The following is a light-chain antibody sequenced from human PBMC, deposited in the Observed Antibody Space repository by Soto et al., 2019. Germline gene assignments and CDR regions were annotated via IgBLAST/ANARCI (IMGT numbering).Light chain of an antibody. CDR3: QQYGRSPPAWT. Sequence: EIVLTQSPGTLSLSPGERATLSCRASQSVSSSYLAWYQQKPGQPPRLLISDASSRATGIPDRFSGSGSGTDFTLTISSLEPEDFAVDYCQQYGRSPPAWTFGQGTKVEIK. CDR1: QSVSSSY. V-gene: IGKV3-20*01. CDR2: DAS. J-gene: IGKJ1*01.